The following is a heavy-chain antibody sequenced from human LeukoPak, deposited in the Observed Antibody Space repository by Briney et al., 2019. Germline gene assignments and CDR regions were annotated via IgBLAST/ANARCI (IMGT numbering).Heavy chain of an antibody. J-gene: IGHJ3*02. Sequence: PGGSLRLSCAASGFTVSSNYMSWVRQAPGKGLEWVSVIYSGGSTYYADSVKGRFTISRDNAKNTLFLQMNSLRAEDTAVYYCARDGDCSSTSCKDAFDIWGQGTMVTVSS. CDR3: ARDGDCSSTSCKDAFDI. V-gene: IGHV3-66*01. CDR1: GFTVSSNY. D-gene: IGHD2-2*01. CDR2: IYSGGST.